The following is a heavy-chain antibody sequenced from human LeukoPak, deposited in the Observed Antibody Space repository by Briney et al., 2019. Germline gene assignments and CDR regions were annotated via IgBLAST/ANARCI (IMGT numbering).Heavy chain of an antibody. CDR2: IYYSGST. CDR1: GGSISSSSYY. J-gene: IGHJ5*02. V-gene: IGHV4-39*07. D-gene: IGHD6-13*01. CDR3: ARQLPPGGYSSSRRWNWFDP. Sequence: SETLSLTCTVSGGSISSSSYYWGWIRQPPGKGLEWIGSIYYSGSTYYNPSLKSRVTISVDTSKNQFSLKLSSVTAADTAVYYCARQLPPGGYSSSRRWNWFDPWGQGTLVTVSS.